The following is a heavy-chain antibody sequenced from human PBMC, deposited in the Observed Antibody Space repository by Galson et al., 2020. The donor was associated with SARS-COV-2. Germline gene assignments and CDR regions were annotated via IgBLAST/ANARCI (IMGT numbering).Heavy chain of an antibody. V-gene: IGHV1-69*10. CDR2: IIPILGIA. CDR3: ARDQGGIREWAIYYYYMDV. J-gene: IGHJ6*03. D-gene: IGHD3-3*01. CDR1: GGTFSSYA. Sequence: QISCTASGGTFSSYAISWVRQAPGQGLEWMGGIIPILGIANYAQKFQGRVTITADKSTSTAYMELSSLRSEDTAVYYCARDQGGIREWAIYYYYMDVWGKGTTVTVSS.